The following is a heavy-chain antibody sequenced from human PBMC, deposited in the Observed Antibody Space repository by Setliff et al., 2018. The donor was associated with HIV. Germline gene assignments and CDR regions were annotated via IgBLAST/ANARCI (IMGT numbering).Heavy chain of an antibody. CDR1: GGSISSGGYY. CDR2: IYYSGST. J-gene: IGHJ3*02. CDR3: ARESRNDYWSGYYRTFDI. V-gene: IGHV4-31*03. D-gene: IGHD3-3*01. Sequence: SETLSLTCTVSGGSISSGGYYWSWIRQHPGKGLEWIGYIYYSGSTYYNPSLKSRVTISVDTSKNQFSLKLSSVTAADTAMYFCARESRNDYWSGYYRTFDIWGQGTMVTVSS.